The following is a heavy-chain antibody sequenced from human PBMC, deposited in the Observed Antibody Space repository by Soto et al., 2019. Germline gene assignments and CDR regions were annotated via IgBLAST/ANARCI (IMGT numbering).Heavy chain of an antibody. CDR1: GYSFINYW. CDR2: IDPSDSDT. J-gene: IGHJ6*02. D-gene: IGHD3-10*01. CDR3: ARYYGSGIDGLDV. V-gene: IGHV5-10-1*03. Sequence: EGQLVQSGTEVKKPGESLRISCKDSGYSFINYWFIWLRQVPGKGLEWMGTIDPSDSDTNYSPSFQGHVTISADKSISTAYLQWSSLKASDTAMYYCARYYGSGIDGLDVWGQGTTVTVSS.